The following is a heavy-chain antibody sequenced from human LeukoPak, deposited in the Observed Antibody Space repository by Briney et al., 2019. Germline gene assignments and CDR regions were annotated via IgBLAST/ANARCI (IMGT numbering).Heavy chain of an antibody. CDR1: GGSVNSGSYY. J-gene: IGHJ4*02. Sequence: SETLSLTCTVSGGSVNSGSYYWNWIRQPPGKGLEWIGYIYYSGSTNYNPSLKSRVTISVDTSKNQFSLKVSSVTAADTAVYYCARDRPGTYYYDYWGQGTLVTVSS. V-gene: IGHV4-61*01. D-gene: IGHD3-10*01. CDR2: IYYSGST. CDR3: ARDRPGTYYYDY.